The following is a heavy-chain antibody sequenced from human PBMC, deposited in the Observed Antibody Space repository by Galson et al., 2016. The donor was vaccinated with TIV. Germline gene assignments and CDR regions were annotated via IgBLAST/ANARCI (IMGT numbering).Heavy chain of an antibody. CDR2: IVVGSGNT. CDR1: GFIFTSSA. V-gene: IGHV1-58*01. CDR3: AAFPFYYDNSGTPFDY. J-gene: IGHJ4*02. D-gene: IGHD3-22*01. Sequence: SVKVSCKASGFIFTSSAVQWVRQARGQRLEWIGWIVVGSGNTNYAQNFQERVTITRDMSTSTVYMEPSSLRPEDTAVYYCAAFPFYYDNSGTPFDYWGQGTLVTVSS.